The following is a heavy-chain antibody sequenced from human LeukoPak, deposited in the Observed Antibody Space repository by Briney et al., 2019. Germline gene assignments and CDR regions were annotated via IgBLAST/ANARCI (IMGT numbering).Heavy chain of an antibody. J-gene: IGHJ4*02. Sequence: PSETLSLTCTVSGYSISSGYYWCWIRQPPGKGLEWIGSIYHSGSTYYNPSLKSRVTISVDTSKNQFSLKLSSVTAADTAVYYCAIHAGGDYWGQGTLVTVSS. CDR2: IYHSGST. CDR1: GYSISSGYY. CDR3: AIHAGGDY. V-gene: IGHV4-38-2*02.